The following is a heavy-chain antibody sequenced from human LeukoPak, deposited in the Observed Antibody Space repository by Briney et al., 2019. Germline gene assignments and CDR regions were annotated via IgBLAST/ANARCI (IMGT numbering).Heavy chain of an antibody. D-gene: IGHD3-10*01. J-gene: IGHJ4*02. CDR3: AKDLNYGFDS. V-gene: IGHV3-23*01. CDR2: ISGSGDKT. CDR1: GFPFSSYW. Sequence: GGSLRLSCVASGFPFSSYWMTWVRQAPGKGLEGVSAISGSGDKTFYAESVRGRFTISRDNSKNTLYLQMNSLRAEDTAVYYCAKDLNYGFDSWGQGTLVTVSS.